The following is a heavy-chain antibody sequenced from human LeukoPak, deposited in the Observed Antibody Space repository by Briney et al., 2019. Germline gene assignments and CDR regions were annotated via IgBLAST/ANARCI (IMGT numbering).Heavy chain of an antibody. V-gene: IGHV1-69*13. Sequence: GASVKVSCKASGGTFSSYAISWVRQAPGQGLEWMGGIIPIFGTANYAQKFQGRVTTTADESTSTAYMELSSLRSEDTAVYYCARAQNYDILTGYYGVWFDPWGQGTLVTVSS. D-gene: IGHD3-9*01. CDR2: IIPIFGTA. CDR3: ARAQNYDILTGYYGVWFDP. J-gene: IGHJ5*02. CDR1: GGTFSSYA.